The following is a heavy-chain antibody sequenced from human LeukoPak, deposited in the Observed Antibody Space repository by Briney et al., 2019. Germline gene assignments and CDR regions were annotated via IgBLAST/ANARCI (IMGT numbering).Heavy chain of an antibody. CDR2: ISYDGSNE. D-gene: IGHD3-10*01. Sequence: GGSLRLSCAASGFTFSSYAMHWVRQAPGKGLEWVAVISYDGSNEYYADSVKGRFTISRDNSRNTMYLQMDSLRAEDTAVYYCAKEYDSGGYGANFDYWGQGTLVTVSS. CDR3: AKEYDSGGYGANFDY. V-gene: IGHV3-30-3*01. J-gene: IGHJ4*02. CDR1: GFTFSSYA.